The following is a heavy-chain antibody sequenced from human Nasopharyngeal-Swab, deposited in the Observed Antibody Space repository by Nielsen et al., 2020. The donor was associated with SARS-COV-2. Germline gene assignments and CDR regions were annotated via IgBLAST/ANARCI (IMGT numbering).Heavy chain of an antibody. V-gene: IGHV3-7*03. D-gene: IGHD3-9*01. J-gene: IGHJ4*02. CDR2: IKQDGSEK. CDR1: GFTLSSYW. CDR3: ARFDWLPYFDY. Sequence: GESLKISCAASGFTLSSYWMSWVRQAPGKGLGWVANIKQDGSEKYYVESVKGRFTISRDNAKNSLYLQMNSLKAEDTAVYYCARFDWLPYFDYWGQGTLVTVSS.